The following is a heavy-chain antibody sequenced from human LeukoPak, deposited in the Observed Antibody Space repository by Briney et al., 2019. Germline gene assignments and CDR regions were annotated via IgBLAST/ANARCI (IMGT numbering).Heavy chain of an antibody. CDR1: GFAFSAYG. D-gene: IGHD1-1*01. J-gene: IGHJ3*02. CDR3: VRGGPNWPSEPFDI. V-gene: IGHV3-33*01. CDR2: TWHDGTNK. Sequence: GRSLRLSCTASGFAFSAYGMDWVRQAPGKGLEWVAVTWHDGTNKYYADSVKGRFTISRDNSKNTLYLQMDSLRAEDTAVYYCVRGGPNWPSEPFDIWGRGTMVTVSS.